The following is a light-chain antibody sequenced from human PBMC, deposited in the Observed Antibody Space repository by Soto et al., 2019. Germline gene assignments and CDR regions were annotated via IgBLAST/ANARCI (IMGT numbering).Light chain of an antibody. CDR3: QSYDSSLSAHYV. CDR1: SSNIGATYD. V-gene: IGLV1-40*01. CDR2: GNS. J-gene: IGLJ1*01. Sequence: QSALAQPPSVSGAPGQRVTISCTGSSSNIGATYDVQWYQQLPGTVPKLLIYGNSNRPSGVPDRFSGSKSGTSASLAITGLQADDEADYYCQSYDSSLSAHYVFGTGTKVTV.